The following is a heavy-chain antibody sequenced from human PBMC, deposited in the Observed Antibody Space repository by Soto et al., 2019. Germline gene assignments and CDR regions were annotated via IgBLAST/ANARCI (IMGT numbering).Heavy chain of an antibody. CDR2: IYYSGST. J-gene: IGHJ5*02. V-gene: IGHV4-31*03. Sequence: TLSLTCPVSGGSISSGGYYWSWIRQHPGKGLEWIGYIYYSGSTYYNPSLKSRVTISVDTSKNQFSLKLSSVTAADTAVYYCARLDYDYVWGSYRPRWFDPWGQGTLVTVYS. CDR3: ARLDYDYVWGSYRPRWFDP. D-gene: IGHD3-16*02. CDR1: GGSISSGGYY.